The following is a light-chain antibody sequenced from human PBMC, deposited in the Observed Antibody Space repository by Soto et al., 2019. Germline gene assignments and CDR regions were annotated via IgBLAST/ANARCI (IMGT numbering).Light chain of an antibody. CDR2: GAS. J-gene: IGKJ4*01. V-gene: IGKV1-5*01. CDR1: QDISTY. Sequence: RLTQSPSSLSASVGDTVTISCRASQDISTYLAWYQQKPGKAPTLLIFGASSLHNGVPFRFAGSGSGSEFTLTISSLQAEDVAVYYCQQYYSIPLTFGGGAKVEIK. CDR3: QQYYSIPLT.